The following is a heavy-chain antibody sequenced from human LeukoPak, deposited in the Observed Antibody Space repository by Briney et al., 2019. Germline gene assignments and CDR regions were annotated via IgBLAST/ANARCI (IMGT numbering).Heavy chain of an antibody. Sequence: ASVKVSCKASGFTFTTYDINWVRQATGQGLEWMGWMNPNSGNTGYAQKFQGRVTMTRNTSISTAYMELSSLRSEDTALYYCARGPNKYDGGNSGSAWFDPWGQGTLVTVSS. J-gene: IGHJ5*02. CDR1: GFTFTTYD. D-gene: IGHD4-23*01. V-gene: IGHV1-8*01. CDR3: ARGPNKYDGGNSGSAWFDP. CDR2: MNPNSGNT.